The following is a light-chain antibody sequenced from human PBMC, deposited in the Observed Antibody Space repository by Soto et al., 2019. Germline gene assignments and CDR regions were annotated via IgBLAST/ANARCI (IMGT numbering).Light chain of an antibody. CDR2: HAS. J-gene: IGKJ1*01. V-gene: IGKV1-5*01. Sequence: DIQMTPYPSTLPASVGGIGTINCLASQSIDRWLAWYQQRPGKSPKILIYHASSLETGVPSRFSGSGSGTEFTLTISSLQPDDFAPYSCQHYISYGTFGQGTKVDIK. CDR1: QSIDRW. CDR3: QHYISYGT.